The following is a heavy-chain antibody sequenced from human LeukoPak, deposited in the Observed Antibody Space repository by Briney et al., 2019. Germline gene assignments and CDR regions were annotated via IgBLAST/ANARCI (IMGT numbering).Heavy chain of an antibody. CDR2: FDPEDGET. V-gene: IGHV1-24*01. CDR1: GYTLTELS. Sequence: GASVKVSCKVSGYTLTELSMHWVRQAPGKGLEWMGGFDPEDGETIYAQKFQGRVTMTEDTSTDTAYMELSSLRSEDTAVYYCATGPIAAAGTGYFDLWGSGTLVTVSS. CDR3: ATGPIAAAGTGYFDL. D-gene: IGHD6-13*01. J-gene: IGHJ2*01.